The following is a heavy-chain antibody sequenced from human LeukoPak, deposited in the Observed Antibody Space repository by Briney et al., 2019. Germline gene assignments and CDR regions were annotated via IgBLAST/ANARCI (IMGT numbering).Heavy chain of an antibody. CDR2: IRYDGSNK. CDR3: AKSFFCGSGGNHKHFDS. J-gene: IGHJ4*02. D-gene: IGHD3-10*01. V-gene: IGHV3-30*02. Sequence: GGSLRLSCAVSGLSFRRYGMQWVRQAPGKGRECVAVIRYDGSNKYYAEYVKGRFTNSRDNSKNTLYLQMNSLRAEDTDVYYCAKSFFCGSGGNHKHFDSWGQGTMVTVSS. CDR1: GLSFRRYG.